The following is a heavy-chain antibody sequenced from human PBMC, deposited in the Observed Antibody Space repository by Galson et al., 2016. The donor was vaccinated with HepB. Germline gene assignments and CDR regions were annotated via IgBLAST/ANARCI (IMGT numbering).Heavy chain of an antibody. CDR1: GFSFSSYN. J-gene: IGHJ4*02. CDR3: ARDRRHNYAFFDS. V-gene: IGHV3-48*01. CDR2: ISRTGETF. D-gene: IGHD3-16*01. Sequence: SLRLSSAASGFSFSSYNMDWVRRAPGKGLEWVSYISRTGETFYYADSVKGRFTISRDNAKNLLYLQMNSLRAEDTAVYYCARDRRHNYAFFDSWGQGTPITVSS.